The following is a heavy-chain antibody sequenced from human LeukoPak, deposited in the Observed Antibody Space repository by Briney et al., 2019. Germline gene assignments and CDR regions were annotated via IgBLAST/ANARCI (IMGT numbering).Heavy chain of an antibody. Sequence: GGSLRLSCAGSGFTLSNSWMGWVRQAPGKGLEWVANINPSGSDKYYVDSVKGRFTISRDNAKNSLYLQMNSLRAEDTAVYYCASLDSYGYYFDYWGQGTLVTVSS. CDR3: ASLDSYGYYFDY. V-gene: IGHV3-7*01. CDR2: INPSGSDK. CDR1: GFTLSNSW. J-gene: IGHJ4*02. D-gene: IGHD5-18*01.